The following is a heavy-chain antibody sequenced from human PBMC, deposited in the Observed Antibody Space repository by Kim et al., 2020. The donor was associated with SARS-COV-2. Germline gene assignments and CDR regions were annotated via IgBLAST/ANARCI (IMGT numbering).Heavy chain of an antibody. CDR2: ISGSSGKT. CDR3: AKDRGGGDTSGWYYFDN. Sequence: GGSLRLSCAASGFTFSTYALTWVRQAPGKGLEWVSCISGSSGKTYYVDSVKGRFTISTDTSKHTLYLQMNSLRAEDTAVYFCAKDRGGGDTSGWYYFDNWGQRTLVTVSS. CDR1: GFTFSTYA. V-gene: IGHV3-23*01. J-gene: IGHJ4*02. D-gene: IGHD6-13*01.